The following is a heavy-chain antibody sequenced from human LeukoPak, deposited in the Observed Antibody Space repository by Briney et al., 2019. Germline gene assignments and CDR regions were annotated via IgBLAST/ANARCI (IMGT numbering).Heavy chain of an antibody. CDR1: GFTFSSYA. CDR3: ARDRNY. V-gene: IGHV3-53*01. CDR2: IYSGGST. J-gene: IGHJ4*02. Sequence: QPGGSLRLSCAASGFTFSSYAMSWVRQAPGKGLEWVSVIYSGGSTYYADSVKGRFTISRDNSKNTLYLQMNSLRAEDTAVYYCARDRNYWGQGTLVTVSS.